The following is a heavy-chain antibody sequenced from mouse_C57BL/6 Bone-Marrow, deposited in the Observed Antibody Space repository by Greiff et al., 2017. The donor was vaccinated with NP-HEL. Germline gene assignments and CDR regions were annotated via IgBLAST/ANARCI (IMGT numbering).Heavy chain of an antibody. CDR3: ARGGGCAY. CDR2: ISDGGSYT. Sequence: EVKVVESGGGLVKPGGSLKLSCAASGFTFSSYAMSWVRQTPEKRLEWVATISDGGSYTYYPDNVKGRFTISRDNAKNNLYLQMSHLKSEDTAMYYCARGGGCAYWGQGTLVTVSA. J-gene: IGHJ3*01. CDR1: GFTFSSYA. V-gene: IGHV5-4*03.